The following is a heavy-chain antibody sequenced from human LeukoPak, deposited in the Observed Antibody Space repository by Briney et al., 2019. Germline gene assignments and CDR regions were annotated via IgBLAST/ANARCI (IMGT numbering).Heavy chain of an antibody. V-gene: IGHV1-2*02. Sequence: PAASVKVSCKASGYTFTGYYMHWVRQAPGQGLEWMGWINPNSGGTNYAQKFQGRVTMTRDTSISTAYLELNRLRSDDTAVYYCARDSGEYFYDSSGYYYKYWGQGTLVTVSS. CDR1: GYTFTGYY. D-gene: IGHD3-22*01. CDR3: ARDSGEYFYDSSGYYYKY. CDR2: INPNSGGT. J-gene: IGHJ4*02.